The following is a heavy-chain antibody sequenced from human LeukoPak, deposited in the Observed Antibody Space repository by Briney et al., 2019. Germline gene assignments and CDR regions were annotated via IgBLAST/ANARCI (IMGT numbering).Heavy chain of an antibody. V-gene: IGHV3-20*04. D-gene: IGHD3-3*01. Sequence: RPGGSLRLSCAASGFTFDDYGMSWVRQVPGKGLEWVSSINANGGSTAYADSVRGRFTISRDNAKNSLYLQMNNLRAEDTAFYYCVRHDFWSGFKGGDYWGQGTLVTVSS. CDR3: VRHDFWSGFKGGDY. CDR2: INANGGST. CDR1: GFTFDDYG. J-gene: IGHJ4*02.